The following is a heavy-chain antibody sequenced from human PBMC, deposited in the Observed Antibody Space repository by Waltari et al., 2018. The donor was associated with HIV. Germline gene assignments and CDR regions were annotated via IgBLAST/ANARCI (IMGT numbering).Heavy chain of an antibody. D-gene: IGHD2-8*02. J-gene: IGHJ4*02. CDR3: AREAGGGRRGFDY. CDR2: IYYSGRT. V-gene: IGHV4-39*07. CDR1: GGSISSSSHY. Sequence: QLQLQESGPGLVKPSETLSLTCTVSGGSISSSSHYWGWIRQPPGKGLEWIGSIYYSGRTYYNPSLKGRVTISVATSKNQFSLKLSSVTAADTAVYYCAREAGGGRRGFDYWGQGTLVTVSS.